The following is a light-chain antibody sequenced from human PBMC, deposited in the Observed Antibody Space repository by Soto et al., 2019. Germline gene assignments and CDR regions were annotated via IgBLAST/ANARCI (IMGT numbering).Light chain of an antibody. CDR1: KLGDRF. CDR2: QDT. CDR3: QAWDSGTGVV. Sequence: ELTQPPSVSVSPGQTASIPCSGDKLGDRFACWYQQKPGQSPVMVIYQDTKRPSGIPERFSGSNSGNTATLTISGTQAMDEADYYCQAWDSGTGVVFGGGTKLTVL. J-gene: IGLJ2*01. V-gene: IGLV3-1*01.